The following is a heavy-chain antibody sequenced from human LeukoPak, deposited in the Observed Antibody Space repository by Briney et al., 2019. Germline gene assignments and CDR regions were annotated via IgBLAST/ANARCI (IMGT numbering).Heavy chain of an antibody. J-gene: IGHJ6*03. CDR3: ARGELQGHYYYYYYMDV. Sequence: SETLSLTCAVYGGSFSGYYWSWICQPPGKGLEWIGEINHSGSTNYNPSLKSRVTISVDTSKNQFSLKLSSVTAADTAVYYCARGELQGHYYYYYYMDVWGKGTTVTVSS. CDR1: GGSFSGYY. D-gene: IGHD1-26*01. V-gene: IGHV4-34*01. CDR2: INHSGST.